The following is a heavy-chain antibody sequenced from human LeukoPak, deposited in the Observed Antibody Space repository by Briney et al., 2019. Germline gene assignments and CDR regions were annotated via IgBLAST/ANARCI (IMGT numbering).Heavy chain of an antibody. V-gene: IGHV4-59*12. J-gene: IGHJ4*02. CDR1: GGSISSYY. Sequence: SETLSLTCTVSGGSISSYYWSWIRQPPGKGLEWIGYIYYSGSTNYNPSLKSRVTISVDTSKNQFSLKLSSVTAADTAVYYCARLNLSAAFYYLGQGTLVTVSS. CDR3: ARLNLSAAFYY. CDR2: IYYSGST. D-gene: IGHD6-13*01.